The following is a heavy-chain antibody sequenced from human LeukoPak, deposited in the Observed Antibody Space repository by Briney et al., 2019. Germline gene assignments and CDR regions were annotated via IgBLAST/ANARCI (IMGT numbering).Heavy chain of an antibody. J-gene: IGHJ6*03. CDR2: INPNSGGT. D-gene: IGHD3-3*01. Sequence: ASVKVSCKASGYTFTGYYMHWVRQAPGQGLEWMGRINPNSGGTNYAQKFQGRVTMTRDTSISTAYMELSRLRSDDTAVYYCARVAITIREGILVYYDFWSAYMDVWGKGTTVTVSS. V-gene: IGHV1-2*06. CDR1: GYTFTGYY. CDR3: ARVAITIREGILVYYDFWSAYMDV.